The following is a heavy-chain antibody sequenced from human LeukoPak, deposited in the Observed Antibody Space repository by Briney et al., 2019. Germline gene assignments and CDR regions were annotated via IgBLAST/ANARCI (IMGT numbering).Heavy chain of an antibody. CDR1: GYTFTNFN. Sequence: ASVKVSCKTSGYTFTNFNINWVRQATGQGLEWLGWMNPYTGKTGYAQKFQGRVTFTGDTSIRTAYMEVSSLTSEDTAVYYCARAPTPFYYDSSAYYSDFWGQGTLVTVSS. CDR2: MNPYTGKT. J-gene: IGHJ4*02. CDR3: ARAPTPFYYDSSAYYSDF. V-gene: IGHV1-8*03. D-gene: IGHD6-25*01.